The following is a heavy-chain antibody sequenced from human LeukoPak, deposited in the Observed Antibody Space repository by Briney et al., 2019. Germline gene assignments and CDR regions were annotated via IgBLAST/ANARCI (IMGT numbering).Heavy chain of an antibody. J-gene: IGHJ4*02. CDR1: GGFISSGGYY. V-gene: IGHV4-31*03. Sequence: SETLSLTCTVSGGFISSGGYYWSWIRQHPGKGLEWIGYIYYTGSTYYNPSLKRRASISVDTSNNQFSLKLSSVTAADTAVYYCASHCSGGTCYRYYFDNWGQGILVTVSS. CDR2: IYYTGST. CDR3: ASHCSGGTCYRYYFDN. D-gene: IGHD2-15*01.